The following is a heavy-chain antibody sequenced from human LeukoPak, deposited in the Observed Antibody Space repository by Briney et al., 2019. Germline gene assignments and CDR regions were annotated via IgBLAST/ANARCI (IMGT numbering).Heavy chain of an antibody. Sequence: SVKVSCKASGYTFTGYFIHWVRQAPGQGLEWMGGIIPIFGTANYAQKFQGRVTITADESTSTAYMELSSLRSEDTAVYYCARGSRWIINYYMDVWGKGTTVTISS. CDR2: IIPIFGTA. CDR1: GYTFTGYF. V-gene: IGHV1-69*13. CDR3: ARGSRWIINYYMDV. J-gene: IGHJ6*03. D-gene: IGHD4-23*01.